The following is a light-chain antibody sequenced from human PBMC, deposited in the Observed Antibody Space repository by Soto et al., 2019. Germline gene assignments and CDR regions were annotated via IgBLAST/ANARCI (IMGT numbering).Light chain of an antibody. J-gene: IGLJ2*01. Sequence: QSALTQPASVSGSPGQSITMSFTGTSSDIGVTNYVSWYQQHPGKAPKLMIYDVSYRPSGVSNRFSGSNSGNTASLTISGLEAEDGDDYYGSSYRSSRTLVVFGGGTKLTVL. CDR3: SSYRSSRTLVV. CDR1: SSDIGVTNY. CDR2: DVS. V-gene: IGLV2-14*01.